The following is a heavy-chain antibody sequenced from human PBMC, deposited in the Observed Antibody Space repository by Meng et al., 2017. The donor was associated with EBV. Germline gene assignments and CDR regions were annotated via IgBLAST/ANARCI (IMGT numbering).Heavy chain of an antibody. Sequence: QVQLLHSGAEVKKPGSSVKVSCRTSGGTFRSDAVSWVRQAPGQGLEWMGGLIPMVGAPHYAQKFQGRVTIIADESTSTHSMELNSLRSEDTAMYYCASEPGRGFTPDYWGQGTLVTVSS. D-gene: IGHD3-10*01. CDR1: GGTFRSDA. J-gene: IGHJ4*02. V-gene: IGHV1-69*01. CDR3: ASEPGRGFTPDY. CDR2: LIPMVGAP.